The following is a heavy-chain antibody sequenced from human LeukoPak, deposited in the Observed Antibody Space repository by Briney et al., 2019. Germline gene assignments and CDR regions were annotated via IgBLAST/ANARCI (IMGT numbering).Heavy chain of an antibody. Sequence: GGSLRLSCAASGFTVSSNYMSWVRQAPGKGLEWVSVIYSGGSTYYADSVKGRFTISRDNSKNTLYLQMNSLRAEDTAVYYCARDSGDSSWSTNWFDPWGQGTLVTVSS. CDR3: ARDSGDSSWSTNWFDP. D-gene: IGHD6-13*01. CDR1: GFTVSSNY. J-gene: IGHJ5*02. V-gene: IGHV3-66*01. CDR2: IYSGGST.